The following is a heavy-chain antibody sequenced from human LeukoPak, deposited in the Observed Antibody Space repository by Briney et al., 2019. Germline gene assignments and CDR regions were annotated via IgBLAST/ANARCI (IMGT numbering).Heavy chain of an antibody. Sequence: GGSLRLYCAASGFTFSNYAMNWVRQAPGKGLEWVSVILGSGDDKDYADSVKGRFTISRDKSKNTPYLQMNSLTAEDTAVYYCVKGAYDYLEIAYFDYWGQGTLVTVSS. J-gene: IGHJ4*02. CDR1: GFTFSNYA. V-gene: IGHV3-23*01. CDR3: VKGAYDYLEIAYFDY. CDR2: ILGSGDDK. D-gene: IGHD5-12*01.